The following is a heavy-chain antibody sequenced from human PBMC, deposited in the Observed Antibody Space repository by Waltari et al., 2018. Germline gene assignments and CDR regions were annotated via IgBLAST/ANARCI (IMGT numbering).Heavy chain of an antibody. D-gene: IGHD3-9*01. CDR2: AYYTGRT. CDR3: ARDLGGFNHFDWFLSI. V-gene: IGHV4-59*11. J-gene: IGHJ3*02. CDR1: GASINNHH. Sequence: QVQLQESGPGLVKPSATLSLTCTVSGASINNHHWAWIRQPPGKGLEWIGYAYYTGRTNYNPSLRSRLTISVDTSKNQFSLNLNSVTAADTAVYYCARDLGGFNHFDWFLSIWGPGTMVTVSS.